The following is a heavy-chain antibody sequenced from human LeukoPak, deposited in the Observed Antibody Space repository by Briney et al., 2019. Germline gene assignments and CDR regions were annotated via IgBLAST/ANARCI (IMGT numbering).Heavy chain of an antibody. J-gene: IGHJ4*02. Sequence: GGSLRLSCAASEFTFSSYWMCWVRQAPGKGLEWVADIKQDGSEKYYVDSVKGRFTISRDNAKNSLYLQMNSLRAEDTAVYYCARVMYSSGWSFDYWGQGTLVTVSS. CDR1: EFTFSSYW. CDR3: ARVMYSSGWSFDY. V-gene: IGHV3-7*01. D-gene: IGHD6-19*01. CDR2: IKQDGSEK.